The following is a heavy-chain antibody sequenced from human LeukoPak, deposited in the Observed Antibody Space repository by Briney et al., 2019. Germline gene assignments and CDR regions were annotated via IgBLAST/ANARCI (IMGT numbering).Heavy chain of an antibody. D-gene: IGHD2-2*01. CDR2: IIPIFGTA. CDR3: ARGDIVVVPAAMDPYYYYYMDV. CDR1: GGTFSSYA. J-gene: IGHJ6*03. Sequence: SVKVSCKASGGTFSSYAISWVRQAPGQGLEWMGGIIPIFGTANYAQKFQGRVTITADESTSTAYMELSSLRSEDTAVYYCARGDIVVVPAAMDPYYYYYMDVWGKGTTVTISS. V-gene: IGHV1-69*13.